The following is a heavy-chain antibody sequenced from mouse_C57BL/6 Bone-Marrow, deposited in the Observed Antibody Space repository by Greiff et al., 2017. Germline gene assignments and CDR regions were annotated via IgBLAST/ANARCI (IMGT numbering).Heavy chain of an antibody. CDR1: GYTFTDYE. V-gene: IGHV1-15*01. D-gene: IGHD1-1*01. Sequence: VQLQQSGAELVRPGASVTLSCKASGYTFTDYEMHWVKQTPVHGLEWIGAIDPETGGTAYNQKFKGKAILTADKSSSTAYMELRSLTSEDSAVYYCTGYGSSYCWFAYWGQGTLVTVSA. J-gene: IGHJ3*01. CDR2: IDPETGGT. CDR3: TGYGSSYCWFAY.